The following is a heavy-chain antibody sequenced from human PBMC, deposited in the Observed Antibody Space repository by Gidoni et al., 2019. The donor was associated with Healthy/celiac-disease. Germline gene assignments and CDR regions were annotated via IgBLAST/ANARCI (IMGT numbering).Heavy chain of an antibody. V-gene: IGHV4-59*01. CDR3: ARGSGGYSGYEADY. CDR1: GGSISSYY. J-gene: IGHJ4*02. CDR2: IYYSGST. Sequence: QVQLQESGPGLVKPPETLSLTCPASGGSISSYYWSCIRQPPGKGLEWIGYIYYSGSTNYNPSLKSRVTISVDTSKNQFSLKLSSVTAADTAVYYCARGSGGYSGYEADYWGQGTLVTVSS. D-gene: IGHD5-12*01.